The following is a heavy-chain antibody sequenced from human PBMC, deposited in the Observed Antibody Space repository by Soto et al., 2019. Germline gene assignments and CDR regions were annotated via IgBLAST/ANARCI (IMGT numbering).Heavy chain of an antibody. CDR2: ISYDGSNK. V-gene: IGHV3-30-3*01. J-gene: IGHJ5*02. CDR3: ARDLRRGSSSVS. D-gene: IGHD6-6*01. CDR1: GFTFSSYA. Sequence: VGSLRLSCAASGFTFSSYAMHWVRQAPGKGLEWVAVISYDGSNKYYADSVKGRFTISRDNSKNTLYLQMNSLRAEDMAVYYCARDLRRGSSSVSWGQGTLVTVSS.